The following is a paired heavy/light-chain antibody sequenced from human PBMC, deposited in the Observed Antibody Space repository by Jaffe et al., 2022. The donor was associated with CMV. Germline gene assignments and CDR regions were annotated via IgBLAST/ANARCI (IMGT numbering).Heavy chain of an antibody. CDR2: INPYRGGT. Sequence: QVQLVQSGAEVKKPGASVKVSCKASGYTFTDNYLHWVRQAPGQGLEWMGWINPYRGGTNYAQKFQGWVTMTRDASINTAYLEVSGLKSDDTAVYYCARGDRRRGEGRYYMDVWGKGTTVTVSS. V-gene: IGHV1-2*04. CDR1: GYTFTDNY. D-gene: IGHD3-10*01. CDR3: ARGDRRRGEGRYYMDV. J-gene: IGHJ6*03.
Light chain of an antibody. V-gene: IGLV3-21*04. J-gene: IGLJ2*01. Sequence: SYVLTQPPSVSVAPGKTAKITCGGNNIGNIPVQWYQQKPGQAPVLVIHYNSDRPSGIPERFSGSNSGNTATLTISGIEAGDEADYYCQVWDSSRDHVVFGGGTKVTVL. CDR1: NIGNIP. CDR3: QVWDSSRDHVV. CDR2: YNS.